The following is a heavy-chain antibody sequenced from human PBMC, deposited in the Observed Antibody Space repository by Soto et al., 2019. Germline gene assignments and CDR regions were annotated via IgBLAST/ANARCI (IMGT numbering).Heavy chain of an antibody. V-gene: IGHV3-66*01. CDR3: ARDEVDTAMTNRVYYGMDV. Sequence: GSLRISFVASGFTVSSNYISWGLPSPLKWLEWVSVIYSGGSTYYADSVKGRFTISRDNSKNTLYLQMNSLRAEDTAVYYCARDEVDTAMTNRVYYGMDVWGQGTTVTVSS. J-gene: IGHJ6*02. CDR2: IYSGGST. D-gene: IGHD5-18*01. CDR1: GFTVSSNY.